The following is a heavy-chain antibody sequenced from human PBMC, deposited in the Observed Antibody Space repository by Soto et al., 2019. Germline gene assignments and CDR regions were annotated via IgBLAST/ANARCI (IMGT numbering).Heavy chain of an antibody. CDR1: GGFISNYYW. J-gene: IGHJ6*02. CDR2: IFSNDEK. CDR3: ARILGYSGYDIYYYYGMDV. Sequence: ETLCLTCTVSGGFISNYYWSWIRQPPGKALEWLAHIFSNDEKSYSTSLKSRLTISKDTSKSQVVLTMTNMDPVDTATYYCARILGYSGYDIYYYYGMDVWGQGTTVSVSS. V-gene: IGHV2-26*01. D-gene: IGHD5-12*01.